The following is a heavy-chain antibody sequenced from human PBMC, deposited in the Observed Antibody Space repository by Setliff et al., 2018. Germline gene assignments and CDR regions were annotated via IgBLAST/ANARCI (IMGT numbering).Heavy chain of an antibody. D-gene: IGHD3-22*01. V-gene: IGHV4-31*03. Sequence: SETLSLTCTVSGGSISSGGYYWSWIRQHPGKGLEWIGYIYYSGSTYYNPSLKSRVTVSVDKSKNQFSLKLSSVTAADTAVYYCAREAGYYDSSGPVGVPYYYYMDVWGKGTTVTVSS. J-gene: IGHJ6*03. CDR1: GGSISSGGYY. CDR2: IYYSGST. CDR3: AREAGYYDSSGPVGVPYYYYMDV.